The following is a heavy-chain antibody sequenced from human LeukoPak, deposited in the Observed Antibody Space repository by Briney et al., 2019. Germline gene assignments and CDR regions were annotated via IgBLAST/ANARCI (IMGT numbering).Heavy chain of an antibody. CDR3: ARVRPDGITGWGYFDY. D-gene: IGHD1-20*01. Sequence: ASVKVSCKASGYTFTSYDINWVRQATGQGLEWMGWMNPNSGNTGYAQKFQGRVTITADESTSTAYMELSSLRSEDTAVYYCARVRPDGITGWGYFDYWGQGTLVTVSS. J-gene: IGHJ4*02. CDR1: GYTFTSYD. CDR2: MNPNSGNT. V-gene: IGHV1-8*01.